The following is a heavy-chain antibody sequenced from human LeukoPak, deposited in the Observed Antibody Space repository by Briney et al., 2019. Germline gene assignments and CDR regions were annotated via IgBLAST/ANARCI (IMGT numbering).Heavy chain of an antibody. Sequence: GGSLRLSCAASGFTFSSYSMNWVRQAPGKGLEWVSSISGSSSYIYYADSVKGRFTISRDNAKNSLYLQMNSLRAEDTAVYYCARDILTGYGDWGQGTLVTVSS. CDR2: ISGSSSYI. D-gene: IGHD3-9*01. CDR3: ARDILTGYGD. CDR1: GFTFSSYS. V-gene: IGHV3-21*01. J-gene: IGHJ4*02.